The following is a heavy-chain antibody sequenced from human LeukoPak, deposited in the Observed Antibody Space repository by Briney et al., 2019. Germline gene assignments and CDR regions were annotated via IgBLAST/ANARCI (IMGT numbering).Heavy chain of an antibody. Sequence: GRSLRLSCTASGFTFGDYAMSWIRQAPGKGLEWVGFIRSTVYGGITTSGASVKGRFTIFRDNSKSTAYLQMDSLKTEDTAIYYCTRHGWDDGSAYYDSWGQGTLVTVSS. V-gene: IGHV3-49*03. CDR3: TRHGWDDGSAYYDS. J-gene: IGHJ4*02. CDR1: GFTFGDYA. D-gene: IGHD3-22*01. CDR2: IRSTVYGGIT.